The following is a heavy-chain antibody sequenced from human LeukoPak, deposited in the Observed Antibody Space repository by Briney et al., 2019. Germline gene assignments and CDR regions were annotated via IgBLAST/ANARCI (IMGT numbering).Heavy chain of an antibody. V-gene: IGHV4-38-2*02. Sequence: SETLSLTCTVSGYSISSGYYWSWIRQPPGKGLEWIGEINHSGSTNYNPSLKSRVTISVDTSKNQFSLKLSSVTAADTAVYYCARGSYCSSTSCHTTYNWFDPWGQGTLVTVSS. J-gene: IGHJ5*02. CDR2: INHSGST. CDR3: ARGSYCSSTSCHTTYNWFDP. CDR1: GYSISSGYY. D-gene: IGHD2-2*02.